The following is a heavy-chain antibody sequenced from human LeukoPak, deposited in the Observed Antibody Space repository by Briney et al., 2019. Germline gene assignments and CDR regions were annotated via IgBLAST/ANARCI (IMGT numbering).Heavy chain of an antibody. CDR2: INHSGST. CDR3: ARDEYYYGSGTYIPFDY. Sequence: SETLSLTCAVYGGSFSGYYWSWIRQPPGKGLEWIGEINHSGSTNYNPSLKSRVTISVDTSKNQFSLMLSSVTAAVTAVYYCARDEYYYGSGTYIPFDYWGQGTLVTVSS. D-gene: IGHD3-10*01. J-gene: IGHJ4*02. CDR1: GGSFSGYY. V-gene: IGHV4-34*01.